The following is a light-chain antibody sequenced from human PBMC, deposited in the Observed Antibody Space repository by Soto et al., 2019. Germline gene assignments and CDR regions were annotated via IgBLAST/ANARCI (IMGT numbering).Light chain of an antibody. CDR3: QNYHSAPRT. J-gene: IGKJ1*01. CDR2: AAA. Sequence: DIQMTQSPSSLSASVGDRVTITCRASQAIGNYLAWYQQKPGKVPEHLIYAAATLQPGVPSRFSGSGSGTDFILTINSLQPEDVATYYCQNYHSAPRTFGQGTKVEIK. CDR1: QAIGNY. V-gene: IGKV1-27*01.